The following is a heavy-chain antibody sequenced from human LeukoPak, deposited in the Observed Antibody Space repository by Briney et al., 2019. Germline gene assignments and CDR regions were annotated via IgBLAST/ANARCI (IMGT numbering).Heavy chain of an antibody. Sequence: PGGSLRLSCKASGYTSTSPDINWVRQATGRGLEWLGWMNPRDNTGYAQKFQGRVTLTRDKSINTAYMELSSLRSEDTAVYYCARYTQHYGFDIWGQGTMDTVSA. CDR3: ARYTQHYGFDI. CDR2: MNPRDNT. J-gene: IGHJ3*02. D-gene: IGHD3-3*02. V-gene: IGHV1-8*01. CDR1: GYTSTSPD.